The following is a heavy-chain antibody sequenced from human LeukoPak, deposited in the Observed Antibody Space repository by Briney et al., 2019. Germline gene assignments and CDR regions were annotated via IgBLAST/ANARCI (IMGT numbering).Heavy chain of an antibody. V-gene: IGHV4-39*01. CDR3: ARRSHCTGGSCYPV. CDR2: IYYGGST. J-gene: IGHJ6*02. Sequence: SETLSLTCTVSGDSMTSSNHYWVWIRQPPGEGLEWIGSIYYGGSTYYNPSLKSRVTISQDTSKNQFSLKVSSVTAADTAVYHCARRSHCTGGSCYPVWGQGTTVTVSS. CDR1: GDSMTSSNHY. D-gene: IGHD2-15*01.